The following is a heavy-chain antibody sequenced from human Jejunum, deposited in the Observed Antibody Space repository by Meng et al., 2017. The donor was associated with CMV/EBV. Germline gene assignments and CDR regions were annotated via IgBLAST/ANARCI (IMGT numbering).Heavy chain of an antibody. CDR1: FTFSSFA. V-gene: IGHV3-30-3*01. Sequence: FTFSSFAMNWVRQAPGKGLEWVAAISDDGDNKYHADSVKGRFTISRDNSKNTLYLQMSSLRADDTAVYYCATEPGYSSGWYSDYWGQGTLVTVSS. CDR3: ATEPGYSSGWYSDY. D-gene: IGHD6-19*01. CDR2: ISDDGDNK. J-gene: IGHJ4*02.